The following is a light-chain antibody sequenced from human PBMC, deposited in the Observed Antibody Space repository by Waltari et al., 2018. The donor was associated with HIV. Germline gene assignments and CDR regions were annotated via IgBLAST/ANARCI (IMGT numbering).Light chain of an antibody. J-gene: IGLJ2*01. CDR2: DIN. V-gene: IGLV2-23*02. Sequence: QSALTQPASVSGSPGQSITISCTGTSSHVGGYNYVYWYQQHPGKAPKLMIYDINKRPSGVSNRFSGSKSGNTASLTISGVQAEDEADYYCCSHAGTTTLVFGGGTKLTVL. CDR3: CSHAGTTTLV. CDR1: SSHVGGYNY.